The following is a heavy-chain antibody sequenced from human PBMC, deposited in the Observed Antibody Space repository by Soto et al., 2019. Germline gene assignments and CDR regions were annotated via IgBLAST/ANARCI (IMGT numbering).Heavy chain of an antibody. CDR2: ASRAGTYT. Sequence: EVQLLESGGDVVRPGGSLRLSCAASGFPFSSYAMGWVRQPPGKGLEWVAGASRAGTYTFYPDSVRARFSISKDNSRDTVDLYMNALRGDDTAVYFCVKYTVTEDLGESWGQGTLVSVSS. CDR3: VKYTVTEDLGES. CDR1: GFPFSSYA. D-gene: IGHD3-16*01. V-gene: IGHV3-23*01. J-gene: IGHJ5*02.